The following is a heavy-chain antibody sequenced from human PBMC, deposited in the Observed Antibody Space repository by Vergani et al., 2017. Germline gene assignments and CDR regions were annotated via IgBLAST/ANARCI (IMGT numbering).Heavy chain of an antibody. V-gene: IGHV3-20*01. CDR2: INWNGGST. Sequence: EVQLVESGGGVVRPGGSLRLSCAASGFTFDDYGMSWVRQAPGKGLEWVSGINWNGGSTGYADSVKGRFTISRDNAKNSLYLQMNSLRAEDTALYDCARVRIAAAHYYYGMDVWGQGTTVTVSS. J-gene: IGHJ6*02. CDR3: ARVRIAAAHYYYGMDV. D-gene: IGHD6-13*01. CDR1: GFTFDDYG.